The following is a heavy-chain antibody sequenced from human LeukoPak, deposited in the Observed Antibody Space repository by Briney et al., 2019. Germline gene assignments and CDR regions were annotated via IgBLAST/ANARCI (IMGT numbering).Heavy chain of an antibody. V-gene: IGHV3-7*04. CDR1: GFTFSSYW. CDR2: IKQDGSEK. J-gene: IGHJ4*02. D-gene: IGHD3-16*01. Sequence: PGGSLRLSCAASGFTFSSYWMSWVRQAPGKGLEWVANIKQDGSEKYYVDSVKGRFTISRDNAKNSLYVQMNSLRVEDTAVYYCVRGLMTFDYWGQGTLVTVSS. CDR3: VRGLMTFDY.